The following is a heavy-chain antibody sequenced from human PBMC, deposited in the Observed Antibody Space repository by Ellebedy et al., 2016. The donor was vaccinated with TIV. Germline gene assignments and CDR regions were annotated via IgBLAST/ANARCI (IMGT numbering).Heavy chain of an antibody. CDR1: GFTFSTYA. D-gene: IGHD2-2*01. Sequence: GGSLRLSCAASGFTFSTYAIHWVRQAPGIGLDWVGVISTDEKNEYYSDSVKGRFTISRDNFRNIVYLQMNSLRPEDTAVYYCAKQASRGIWYLDSWGQGTLVTVSS. J-gene: IGHJ4*02. CDR2: ISTDEKNE. V-gene: IGHV3-30*18. CDR3: AKQASRGIWYLDS.